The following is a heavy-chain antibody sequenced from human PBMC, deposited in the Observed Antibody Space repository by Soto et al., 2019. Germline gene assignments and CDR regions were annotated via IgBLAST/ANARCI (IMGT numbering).Heavy chain of an antibody. J-gene: IGHJ4*01. CDR3: AKDRGLEESGRLAHYCYATDD. CDR2: ISFDGSSQ. D-gene: IGHD1-26*01. CDR1: GFTLTNNG. Sequence: VGAPGLSRVFSGFTLTNNGMDWVRQAPGQGLEVVSVISFDGSSQYYGDSVRGRFTISSNNYNNTLFLDMDSLSDRYTAGYNFAKDRGLEESGRLAHYCYATDDWGQGTMVTVSS. V-gene: IGHV3-30*18.